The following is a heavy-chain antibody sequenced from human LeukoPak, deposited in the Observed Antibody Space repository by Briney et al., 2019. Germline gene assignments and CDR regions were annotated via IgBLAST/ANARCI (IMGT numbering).Heavy chain of an antibody. CDR2: IQEDGSGK. CDR3: AKDKSYYDSSGYYYFDY. CDR1: GFTFSGYW. D-gene: IGHD3-22*01. J-gene: IGHJ4*02. Sequence: GGSLRLSFAASGFTFSGYWMSWVRQAPGKGLEWVANIQEDGSGKHYVDSVKGRFTISRDNSKNTLYLQMNSLRAEDTAVYYCAKDKSYYDSSGYYYFDYWGQGTLVTVSS. V-gene: IGHV3-7*01.